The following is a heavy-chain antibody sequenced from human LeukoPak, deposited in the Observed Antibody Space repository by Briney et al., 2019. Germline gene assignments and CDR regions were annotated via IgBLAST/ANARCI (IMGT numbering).Heavy chain of an antibody. V-gene: IGHV4-39*01. CDR1: GGSLSTSSYY. CDR3: ARQEGYCRGGSCYGYFDY. Sequence: PSETLSLTCTVSGGSLSTSSYYWGWIRQPPGQGLEWLGTIYYSGTIYYNPSLRSRVIISADTPKNQFSLRLTSVTAAHTAVYHCARQEGYCRGGSCYGYFDYWGQGSLVTVSS. CDR2: IYYSGTI. J-gene: IGHJ4*02. D-gene: IGHD2-15*01.